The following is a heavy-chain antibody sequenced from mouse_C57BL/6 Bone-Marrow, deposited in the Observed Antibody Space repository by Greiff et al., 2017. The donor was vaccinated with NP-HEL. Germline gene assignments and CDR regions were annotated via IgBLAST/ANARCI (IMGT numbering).Heavy chain of an antibody. Sequence: VNVVESGAELVKPGASVKISCKASGYAFSSYWMNWVKQRPGKGLEWIGQIYPGDGDTNYNGKFKGKATLTADKSSSTAYMQLSSLTSEDAAVYFCARSALWAFAYWGQGTLVTVSA. CDR3: ARSALWAFAY. J-gene: IGHJ3*01. V-gene: IGHV1-80*01. CDR1: GYAFSSYW. CDR2: IYPGDGDT. D-gene: IGHD1-1*02.